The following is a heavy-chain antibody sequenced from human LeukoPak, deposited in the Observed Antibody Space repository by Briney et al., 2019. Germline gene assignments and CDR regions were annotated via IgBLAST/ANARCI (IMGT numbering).Heavy chain of an antibody. CDR3: ARVVEGYDILTGYYILYYFDY. CDR1: GYTFTNYG. Sequence: ASVKVSCKASGYTFTNYGITWMRQAPGQGLEWMGWISAYNGKTNYAQKLQGRVTMTTDTSTSTAYMELRSLRSDDTAVYYCARVVEGYDILTGYYILYYFDYWGQGTLVTVSS. D-gene: IGHD3-9*01. V-gene: IGHV1-18*01. J-gene: IGHJ4*02. CDR2: ISAYNGKT.